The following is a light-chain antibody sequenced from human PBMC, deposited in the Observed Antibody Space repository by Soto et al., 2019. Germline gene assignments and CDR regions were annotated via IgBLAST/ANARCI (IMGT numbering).Light chain of an antibody. CDR2: AAS. J-gene: IGKJ4*01. Sequence: DIQMTQSPSSLSASLGDRVTITCRARQGIGDYLAWFQQKPGKVPKLLIYAASTLQSGVPSRFSGSGSGTDFTLTISSLQPEAFATYYCQKYNSAPLTFGGGTKVEIK. CDR1: QGIGDY. CDR3: QKYNSAPLT. V-gene: IGKV1-27*01.